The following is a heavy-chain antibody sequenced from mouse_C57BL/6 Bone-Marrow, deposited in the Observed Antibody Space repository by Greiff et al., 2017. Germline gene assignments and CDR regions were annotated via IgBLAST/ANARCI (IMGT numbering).Heavy chain of an antibody. CDR3: ARNNLLQPALDY. D-gene: IGHD1-1*01. Sequence: VQLKESGGDLVKPGGSLKLSCAASGFTFSSSGMSWVRQTPDKRLEWVATISSGGSYTYYPDSVKGRFTISRDNAKNTLYLQMSSLESEDTAMYYCARNNLLQPALDYWGQGTTLTVSS. V-gene: IGHV5-6*01. CDR1: GFTFSSSG. J-gene: IGHJ2*01. CDR2: ISSGGSYT.